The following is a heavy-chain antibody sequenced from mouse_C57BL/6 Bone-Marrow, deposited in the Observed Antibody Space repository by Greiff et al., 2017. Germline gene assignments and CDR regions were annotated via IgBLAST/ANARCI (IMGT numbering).Heavy chain of an antibody. D-gene: IGHD2-4*01. J-gene: IGHJ2*01. CDR3: TRAGYYDYPFDY. CDR2: ISSGGDYI. CDR1: GFTFSSYA. V-gene: IGHV5-9-1*02. Sequence: EVKLVESGEGLVKPGGSLKLSCAASGFTFSSYAMSWVRQTPEKRLGWVAYISSGGDYIYYADTVKGRFTISRDNARNTLYLQMSSLKSEDTAMYYCTRAGYYDYPFDYWGQGTTLTVSS.